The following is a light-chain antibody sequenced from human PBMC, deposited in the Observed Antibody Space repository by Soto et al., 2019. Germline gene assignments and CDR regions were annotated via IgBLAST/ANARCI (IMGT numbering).Light chain of an antibody. J-gene: IGKJ1*01. Sequence: EIVLTQSPGTLSLSPGERATLSCRARQSVSNNYLAWYQQIPDQAPRLLISGASNRATGIPDRFRGSGSGTEFTLTISRLEPEDFAVYYCQQFGSSQWTFGQGTKVEIK. V-gene: IGKV3-20*01. CDR2: GAS. CDR1: QSVSNNY. CDR3: QQFGSSQWT.